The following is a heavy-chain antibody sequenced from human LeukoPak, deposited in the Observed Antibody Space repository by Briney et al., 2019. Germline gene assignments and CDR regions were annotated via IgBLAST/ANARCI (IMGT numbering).Heavy chain of an antibody. V-gene: IGHV3-23*01. CDR3: AKVRPAGFGYYFDY. D-gene: IGHD3-16*01. CDR2: ISGSGGST. J-gene: IGHJ4*02. CDR1: GFTFSSYG. Sequence: PGGSLRLSCAASGFTFSSYGMSWVRQAPGKGLEWVSAISGSGGSTYYADSVKGRFTISRDNSKSTLYLQMNSLRAEDTAVYYCAKVRPAGFGYYFDYWGQGTLVTVSS.